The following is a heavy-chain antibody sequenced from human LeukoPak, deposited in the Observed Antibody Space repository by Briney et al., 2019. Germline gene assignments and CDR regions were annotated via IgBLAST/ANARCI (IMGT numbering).Heavy chain of an antibody. CDR2: MNPNSGNT. J-gene: IGHJ6*02. CDR3: ARVPSYHDSSGYSAYYDNGMDV. D-gene: IGHD3-22*01. CDR1: GYIFTNYD. V-gene: IGHV1-8*01. Sequence: ASVKVSCKASGYIFTNYDINWVRQATGQGLEWMGWMNPNSGNTGYAQKFQGRVTMTRSNSITTAHMELSSLRSEDTAVYYCARVPSYHDSSGYSAYYDNGMDVWGQGTTVTVSS.